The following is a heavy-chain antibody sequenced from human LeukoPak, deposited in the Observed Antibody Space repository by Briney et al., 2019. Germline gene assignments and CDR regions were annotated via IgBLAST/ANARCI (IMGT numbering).Heavy chain of an antibody. CDR2: IYYNRST. Sequence: TSETLSLTCSVSGASINSYYWSWIRQPPGKGLEWIGNIYYNRSTTYHPSLKSRVTISVDTSTNQFSLKLTSVTAADTAVYYCARGVDYGDNLGYWGQGTLVTVSS. CDR1: GASINSYY. V-gene: IGHV4-59*01. D-gene: IGHD4-17*01. CDR3: ARGVDYGDNLGY. J-gene: IGHJ4*02.